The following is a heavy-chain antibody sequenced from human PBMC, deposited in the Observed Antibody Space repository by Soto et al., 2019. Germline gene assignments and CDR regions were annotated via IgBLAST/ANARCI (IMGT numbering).Heavy chain of an antibody. CDR1: GFTFSSYS. J-gene: IGHJ4*02. V-gene: IGHV3-21*01. Sequence: EVHLVESGGGLVKPGGALRLSCAASGFTFSSYSMNWFRQAPGKGLEWVSCISTTSSLIYSADSVKGRFTISRDNAKNSLYLQMNSLRAEDTAVYYCAREGPLYVESVSNCFDYWGQGTLVTVSS. CDR2: ISTTSSLI. CDR3: AREGPLYVESVSNCFDY. D-gene: IGHD4-17*01.